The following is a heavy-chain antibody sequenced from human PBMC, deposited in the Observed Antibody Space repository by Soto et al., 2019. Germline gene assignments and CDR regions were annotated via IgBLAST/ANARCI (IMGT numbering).Heavy chain of an antibody. D-gene: IGHD2-15*01. V-gene: IGHV3-33*01. CDR3: AREVKRFCSGGNCRNWLDP. J-gene: IGHJ5*02. CDR2: IWYDGNNK. Sequence: QVQLVESGGGVVQPGRSLRLSCAAPGFTFRSSAMHWVRQAPGKGLDWVAVIWYDGNNKYYADSVKGRFTISRDNSKNTLYLQMNGLRAEDTAVYYCAREVKRFCSGGNCRNWLDPWGQGTLVTVSS. CDR1: GFTFRSSA.